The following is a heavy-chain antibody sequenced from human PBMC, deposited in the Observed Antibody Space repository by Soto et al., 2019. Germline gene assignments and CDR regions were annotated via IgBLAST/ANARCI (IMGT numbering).Heavy chain of an antibody. V-gene: IGHV1-2*02. CDR2: INPNSGGT. CDR3: ARKRIVVVAATRNWFDP. J-gene: IGHJ5*02. Sequence: ASVKVSCKASGYTFTGHYMHWVRQATGKGLEWMGWINPNSGGTNYAQKFQGRVTMTRDTSISTAYMELSRLRSDDTGVYYCARKRIVVVAATRNWFDPWGQGTRVTVPQ. D-gene: IGHD2-15*01. CDR1: GYTFTGHY.